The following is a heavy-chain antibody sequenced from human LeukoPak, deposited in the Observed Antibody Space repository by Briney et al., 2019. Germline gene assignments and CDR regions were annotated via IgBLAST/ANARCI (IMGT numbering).Heavy chain of an antibody. D-gene: IGHD3-16*02. Sequence: PSETLPLTCTVSLDSTTSNFWSWVRQPPGKGLEWIGEIHRSGSTNYNPSLQRRVTISIDRPKNQIALELSSVTAADTAVYYCAREIIGGFNPGAYWGQGTLVSVSS. J-gene: IGHJ4*02. CDR2: IHRSGST. CDR3: AREIIGGFNPGAY. CDR1: LDSTTSNF. V-gene: IGHV4-4*02.